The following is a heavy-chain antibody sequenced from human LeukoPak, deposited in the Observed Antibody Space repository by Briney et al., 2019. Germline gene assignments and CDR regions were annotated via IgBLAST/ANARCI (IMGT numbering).Heavy chain of an antibody. CDR1: GFTFSSYA. J-gene: IGHJ6*03. D-gene: IGHD5-24*01. CDR2: IYSGGST. Sequence: GGSLRLSCAASGFTFSSYAIHWVRQAPGKGLEWVSVIYSGGSTYYSDSVKGRFPISRDNSKNTLYLQMNSLRAEDTAVYYCARVEEMATGGISYYYMDVWGKGTTVTISS. V-gene: IGHV3-53*01. CDR3: ARVEEMATGGISYYYMDV.